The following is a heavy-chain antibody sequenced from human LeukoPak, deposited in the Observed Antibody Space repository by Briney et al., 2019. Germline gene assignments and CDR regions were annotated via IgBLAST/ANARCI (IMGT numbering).Heavy chain of an antibody. D-gene: IGHD4-11*01. J-gene: IGHJ4*02. CDR1: GFTFSSYA. Sequence: GGSLRLSCAASGFTFSSYAMHWVRQAPGKGLEWMAVISYDGSNKYYADSVKGRFTISRDNSKNTLYLQMNSLRAEDTALYYCARAPDYRLDYWGQGTLVTFSS. V-gene: IGHV3-30-3*01. CDR2: ISYDGSNK. CDR3: ARAPDYRLDY.